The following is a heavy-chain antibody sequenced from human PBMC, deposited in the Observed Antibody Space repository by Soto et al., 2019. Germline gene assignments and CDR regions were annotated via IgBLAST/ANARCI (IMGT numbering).Heavy chain of an antibody. CDR2: IIPILGIA. Sequence: QVQLVQSGAEVKKPGSSVKVSCKASGGTFSSYTISWVRQAPGQGLEWMGRIIPILGIANYAQKFQGRVTITADKSTSTAYMELSSLRSEDTAVYYCAGRFMTTVTILDYWGQVTLVTVSS. CDR1: GGTFSSYT. CDR3: AGRFMTTVTILDY. J-gene: IGHJ4*02. D-gene: IGHD4-17*01. V-gene: IGHV1-69*02.